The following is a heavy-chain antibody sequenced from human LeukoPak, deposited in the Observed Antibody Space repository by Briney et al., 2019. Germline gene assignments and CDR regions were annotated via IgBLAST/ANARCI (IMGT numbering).Heavy chain of an antibody. J-gene: IGHJ4*02. D-gene: IGHD3-10*01. Sequence: PGGSLRLSCAASGFTFSSYSINWVRQAPGKGLQWVSYISGSGGSRDYADSVKGRFTISRDNSKNTLYLQMTSLRAEDTAVYYCAKDLVTGSLDYWGQGTLVTVSS. CDR1: GFTFSSYS. CDR2: ISGSGGSR. V-gene: IGHV3-48*01. CDR3: AKDLVTGSLDY.